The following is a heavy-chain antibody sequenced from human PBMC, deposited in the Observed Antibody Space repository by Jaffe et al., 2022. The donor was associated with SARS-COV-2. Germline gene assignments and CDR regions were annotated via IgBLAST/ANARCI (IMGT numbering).Heavy chain of an antibody. J-gene: IGHJ6*02. V-gene: IGHV3-30*18. CDR1: GFTFSSYG. D-gene: IGHD2-15*01. CDR3: AKEGYCSGGSCYASYYYYGMDV. Sequence: QVQLVESGGGVVQPGRSLRLSCAASGFTFSSYGMHWVRQAPGKGLEWVAVISYDGSNKYYADSVKGRFTISRDNSKNTLYLQMNSLRAEDTAVYYCAKEGYCSGGSCYASYYYYGMDVWGQGTTVTVSS. CDR2: ISYDGSNK.